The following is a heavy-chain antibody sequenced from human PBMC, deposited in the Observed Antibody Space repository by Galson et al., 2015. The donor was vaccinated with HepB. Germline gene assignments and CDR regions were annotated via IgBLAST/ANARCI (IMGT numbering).Heavy chain of an antibody. V-gene: IGHV1-18*01. D-gene: IGHD3-9*01. Sequence: SVKVSCKASGYTFKSYGISWVRQAPGQGLEWLGWISAYNGDIKYAQKVQGRVTMTTDTSTNTAYMELRSLTSDDTAVYYCARAETYDLLTGLSTTSFPEFWGQGHLV. J-gene: IGHJ4*02. CDR2: ISAYNGDI. CDR3: ARAETYDLLTGLSTTSFPEF. CDR1: GYTFKSYG.